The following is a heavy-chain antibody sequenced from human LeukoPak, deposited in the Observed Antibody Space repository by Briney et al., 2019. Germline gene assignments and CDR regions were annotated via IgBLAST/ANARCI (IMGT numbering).Heavy chain of an antibody. Sequence: GESLKISCKGSGYSFTSYWIGWVRQMPGKGLEWMGIIYPGDSDTRYSPSFQGQVAISADKSISTAYLQWSSLKASDTAMYYCARYCTNGVCLFDPWGQGTLVTVSS. CDR2: IYPGDSDT. D-gene: IGHD2-8*01. CDR3: ARYCTNGVCLFDP. J-gene: IGHJ5*02. CDR1: GYSFTSYW. V-gene: IGHV5-51*01.